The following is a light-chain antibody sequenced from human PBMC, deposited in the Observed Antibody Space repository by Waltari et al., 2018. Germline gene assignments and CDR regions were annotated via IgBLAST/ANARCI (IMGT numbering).Light chain of an antibody. J-gene: IGKJ1*01. Sequence: DIVMTQSPDSLAVSLGERVTINCKSSQSILYSSNRQNYLAWYQQKPRQPPKLLIYWASTRESGVPDRFSGSGSGTDFTLTISGLQPEDVAVYYCQQYYTTPPWTFGQGTKVEIK. V-gene: IGKV4-1*01. CDR1: QSILYSSNRQNY. CDR2: WAS. CDR3: QQYYTTPPWT.